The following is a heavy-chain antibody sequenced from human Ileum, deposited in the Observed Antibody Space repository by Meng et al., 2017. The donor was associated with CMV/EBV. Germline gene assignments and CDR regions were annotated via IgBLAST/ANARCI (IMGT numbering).Heavy chain of an antibody. CDR1: VFTFSNYN. V-gene: IGHV3-21*01. CDR2: INISSPYI. Sequence: GESLKISCAASVFTFSNYNMNWVRQAPGKGLEWVSSINISSPYIYNADSVKGRFTISGDNAKKSLYLQLNSLRAEDTAEYYCARITTYLVGVHGMDVWGQGTTVTVSS. CDR3: ARITTYLVGVHGMDV. J-gene: IGHJ6*02. D-gene: IGHD3-3*01.